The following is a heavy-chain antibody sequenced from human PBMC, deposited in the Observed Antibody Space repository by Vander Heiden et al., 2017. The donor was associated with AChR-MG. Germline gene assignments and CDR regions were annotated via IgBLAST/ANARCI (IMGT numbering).Heavy chain of an antibody. D-gene: IGHD3-16*02. CDR1: GFTFSDYY. CDR2: ISSSGSTI. Sequence: QVQLVESGGGLVKPGGSLRLSCAASGFTFSDYYMSWIRQAPGKGLEWVSYISSSGSTIYYADSVKGRFTISRDNAKNSLYLQMNSLRAEDTAVYYCARSPNHYDYVWGSYRYAFDIWGQGTMVTVSS. V-gene: IGHV3-11*01. CDR3: ARSPNHYDYVWGSYRYAFDI. J-gene: IGHJ3*02.